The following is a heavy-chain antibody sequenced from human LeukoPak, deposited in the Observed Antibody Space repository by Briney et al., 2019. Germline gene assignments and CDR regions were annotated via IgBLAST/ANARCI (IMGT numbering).Heavy chain of an antibody. Sequence: GGSLRLSWAASGFTFSQFAVHWVRQAPGNGLEWVADISHDGRNTYYADSVKGRFTISRDNSKNMLYLQMNSLRAEDTAEYYCAKEQRDWNYGVFDYWGQGTQVTVSS. V-gene: IGHV3-30*04. CDR3: AKEQRDWNYGVFDY. CDR1: GFTFSQFA. CDR2: ISHDGRNT. J-gene: IGHJ4*02. D-gene: IGHD1-7*01.